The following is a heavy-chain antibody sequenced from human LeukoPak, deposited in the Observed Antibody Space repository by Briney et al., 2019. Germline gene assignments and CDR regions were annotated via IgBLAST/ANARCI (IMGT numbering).Heavy chain of an antibody. V-gene: IGHV3-21*01. CDR2: ISSSSSYI. CDR1: GFTFSSFA. D-gene: IGHD1-1*01. CDR3: ARSTAGLDY. J-gene: IGHJ4*02. Sequence: GGSLRLSCAASGFTFSSFAMSWVRQAPGKGLEWVSSISSSSSYIYYADSVKGRFTISRDNAKNSLYLQMNSLRAEDTAVYYCARSTAGLDYWGQGTLVTVSS.